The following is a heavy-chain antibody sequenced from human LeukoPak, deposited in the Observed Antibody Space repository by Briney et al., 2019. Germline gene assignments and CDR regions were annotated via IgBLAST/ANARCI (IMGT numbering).Heavy chain of an antibody. CDR2: IYQSGSS. J-gene: IGHJ3*02. Sequence: SETLSLTCAVYGGSFSGYYWSWIRQPPGKGLEWIGYIYQSGSSSYNPSLQSRVTISIDRSKNQFSLKLTSVTAADTAVYYCARDSYYDNSGEGAFDIWGQGTMVTVSA. V-gene: IGHV4-34*01. D-gene: IGHD3-22*01. CDR3: ARDSYYDNSGEGAFDI. CDR1: GGSFSGYY.